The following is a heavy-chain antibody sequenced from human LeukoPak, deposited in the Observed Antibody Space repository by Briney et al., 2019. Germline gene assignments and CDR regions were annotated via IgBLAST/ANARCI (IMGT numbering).Heavy chain of an antibody. CDR3: ARRYYGSGSYRNNWFDP. Sequence: SETLSLTCTVSRGSISSSSYYWGWIRQPPGKGLQWIGSIYYTGSTYYNPSLKSRVTISIDTSKNQFSLKLSSVTAADTAVYYCARRYYGSGSYRNNWFDPWGQGTLVTVSS. V-gene: IGHV4-39*01. D-gene: IGHD3-10*01. CDR2: IYYTGST. J-gene: IGHJ5*02. CDR1: RGSISSSSYY.